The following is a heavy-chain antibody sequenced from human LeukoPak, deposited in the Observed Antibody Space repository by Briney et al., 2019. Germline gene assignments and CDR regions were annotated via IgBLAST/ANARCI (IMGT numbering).Heavy chain of an antibody. CDR3: ARGYCSGGNCYYFDY. Sequence: PSETLSLTCTVSGDSISSYYWSWIRQPAGKGLEWIGRIYTSGSTNYNPSLKSRVTMSVDTSKNQFSLKLSSVTAADTAVYYCARGYCSGGNCYYFDYWGQGTVVTVSS. CDR2: IYTSGST. CDR1: GDSISSYY. V-gene: IGHV4-4*07. J-gene: IGHJ4*02. D-gene: IGHD2-15*01.